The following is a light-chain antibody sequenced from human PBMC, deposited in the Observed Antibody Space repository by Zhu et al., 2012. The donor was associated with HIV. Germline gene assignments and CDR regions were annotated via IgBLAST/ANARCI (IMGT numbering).Light chain of an antibody. J-gene: IGKJ1*01. V-gene: IGKV3-11*01. Sequence: EIVLTQSPATLSLSPGERATLSCRASQTVSSYLAWYQQKPGQAPRLLIYDASNRAAGIPARFSGSGSGTDFTLTIGSLEPEDFAVHYCQHRSNWPPTWTFGQGTKVKSN. CDR3: QHRSNWPPTWT. CDR1: QTVSSY. CDR2: DAS.